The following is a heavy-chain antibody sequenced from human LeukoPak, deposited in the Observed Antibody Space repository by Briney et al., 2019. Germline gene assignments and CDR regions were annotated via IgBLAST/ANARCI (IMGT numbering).Heavy chain of an antibody. CDR2: IFGNVSP. J-gene: IGHJ3*02. CDR1: GASISDYF. CDR3: ARRFRTSATLHHDAYDI. D-gene: IGHD3-3*01. V-gene: IGHV4-4*09. Sequence: SETLSLTCTVSGASISDYFWGWIRHPPGKGLEWIGHIFGNVSPDYNPSLKSRVTITTDTSKNQFSLQLTSVTAADTAMYFCARRFRTSATLHHDAYDIWGQGTEVTVS.